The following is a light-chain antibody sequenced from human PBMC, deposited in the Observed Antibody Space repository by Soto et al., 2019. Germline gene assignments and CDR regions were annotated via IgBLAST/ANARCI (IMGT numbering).Light chain of an antibody. CDR1: TSNIGSNY. CDR2: RNN. Sequence: QSVLTQPPSASGTPGQGVTISCSGSTSNIGSNYVYWYQQLPGTAPKLLIYRNNQRPSGVPDRFSGSKSGTSASLAISGLRSDDEADHFCATWDDSLNGFYVFGTGTKVTV. CDR3: ATWDDSLNGFYV. J-gene: IGLJ1*01. V-gene: IGLV1-47*01.